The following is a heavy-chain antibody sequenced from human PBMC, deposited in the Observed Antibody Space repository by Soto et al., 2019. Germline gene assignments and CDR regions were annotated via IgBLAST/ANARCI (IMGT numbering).Heavy chain of an antibody. J-gene: IGHJ5*02. CDR2: INAGNGNT. CDR3: ARSLKGNDILTGYYYNWFDP. V-gene: IGHV1-3*01. Sequence: GASVKVSCKASGYTFTSYAMHWVRQAPGQRLEWMGWINAGNGNTKYSQKFQGRVTITRDTSASTAYMELSSLRSEDTAVYYCARSLKGNDILTGYYYNWFDPWGQGTLVTVSS. CDR1: GYTFTSYA. D-gene: IGHD3-9*01.